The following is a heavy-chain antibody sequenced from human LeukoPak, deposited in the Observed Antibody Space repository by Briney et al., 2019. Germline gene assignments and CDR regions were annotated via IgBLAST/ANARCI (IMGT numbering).Heavy chain of an antibody. V-gene: IGHV1-69*04. Sequence: ASVKVSCKASGGTFSSYAISWVRQAPGQGLEWMGRIIPILGIANYAQKSQGRVTITADKSTSTAYMELSSLRSEDTAVYYCARDAGDVVVVAAPMDVWGQGTTVTVSS. CDR2: IIPILGIA. D-gene: IGHD2-15*01. CDR1: GGTFSSYA. CDR3: ARDAGDVVVVAAPMDV. J-gene: IGHJ6*02.